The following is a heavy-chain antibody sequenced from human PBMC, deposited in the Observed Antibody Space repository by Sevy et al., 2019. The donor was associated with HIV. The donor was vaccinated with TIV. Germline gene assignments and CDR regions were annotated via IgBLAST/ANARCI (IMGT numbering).Heavy chain of an antibody. CDR2: ISSSGSTI. J-gene: IGHJ6*02. V-gene: IGHV3-48*03. CDR3: AREGGYSYGSYYYYGMDV. Sequence: GSLRLSCAASGFTFSSYEMNWVRQAPGKGLEWVSYISSSGSTIYYADSVKGRFTISSDNAKNSLYLQMNSLRAEDTAVYYCAREGGYSYGSYYYYGMDVWGQGTTVTVSS. D-gene: IGHD5-18*01. CDR1: GFTFSSYE.